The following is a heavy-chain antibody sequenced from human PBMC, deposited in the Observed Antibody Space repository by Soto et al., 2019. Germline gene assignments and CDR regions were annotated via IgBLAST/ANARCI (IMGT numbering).Heavy chain of an antibody. V-gene: IGHV4-34*01. J-gene: IGHJ6*02. D-gene: IGHD3-3*01. CDR3: ARWGGLRFLEWLPNTLYYYYGMDV. Sequence: SETLSLTCAVYGGSFSGYYWSWIRQPPGKGLEWIGEINHSGSTNYNPSLKSRVTISVDTSKNQFSLKLSSVTAADTAVYYCARWGGLRFLEWLPNTLYYYYGMDVWGQGXTVTVSS. CDR1: GGSFSGYY. CDR2: INHSGST.